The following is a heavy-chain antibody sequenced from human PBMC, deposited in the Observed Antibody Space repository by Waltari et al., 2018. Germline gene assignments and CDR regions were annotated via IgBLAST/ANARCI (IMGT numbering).Heavy chain of an antibody. D-gene: IGHD1-7*01. CDR2: LSYDGGEE. Sequence: QVQLVESGGGVVQPGRSLRLSCAASGFPFRSYNMHWVRQAPGKGLEWVAVLSYDGGEEYYADFAQGRFSISRDNFENTLYLQMTSLRPEDTAVYYCAKDRLELFFDWFDSWGQGTLVTVSS. J-gene: IGHJ5*01. CDR1: GFPFRSYN. V-gene: IGHV3-30*18. CDR3: AKDRLELFFDWFDS.